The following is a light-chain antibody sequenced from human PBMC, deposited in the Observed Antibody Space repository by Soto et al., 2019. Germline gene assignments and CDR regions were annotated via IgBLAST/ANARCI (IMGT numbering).Light chain of an antibody. J-gene: IGLJ2*01. CDR1: SSDVGGYNY. CDR2: EVS. Sequence: QSALTQPASVSGSPGQSITISCTGTSSDVGGYNYVSWYQQHPGKAPKLMIYEVSNRPSGVSNRFSGSKSGNSASLTISGLQAEDEADYYCRSYTSSSTRGGVFGGGTKLTVL. V-gene: IGLV2-14*01. CDR3: RSYTSSSTRGGV.